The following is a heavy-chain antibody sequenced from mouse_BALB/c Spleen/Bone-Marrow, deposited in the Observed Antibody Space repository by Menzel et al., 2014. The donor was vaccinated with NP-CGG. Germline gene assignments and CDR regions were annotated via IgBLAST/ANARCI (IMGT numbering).Heavy chain of an antibody. CDR3: TRGGNWEDFDY. Sequence: EVHLVESGGGLVQPGGSRKLSCAASGFTFSGFGMHWVRQAPEKGLEWVAYISSGSSTIFYADTVKGRFTIFRDNPKNTLFLQMTSLRSEDTAMYYCTRGGNWEDFDYWGQGTTLTVSS. CDR1: GFTFSGFG. CDR2: ISSGSSTI. V-gene: IGHV5-17*02. D-gene: IGHD4-1*01. J-gene: IGHJ2*01.